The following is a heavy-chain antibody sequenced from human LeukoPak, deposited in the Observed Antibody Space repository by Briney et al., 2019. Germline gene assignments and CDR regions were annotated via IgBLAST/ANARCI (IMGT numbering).Heavy chain of an antibody. CDR3: ARDDCSGGSCYLGFDP. Sequence: GGSLRLSCAASGFTFSSYGMHWVRQAPGKGLEWVAVIWYDGSNKYYADSVKGRFTISRDNSKNTLYLQMNSLRAEDTAVYYCARDDCSGGSCYLGFDPWGQGTLVAVSS. CDR1: GFTFSSYG. CDR2: IWYDGSNK. V-gene: IGHV3-33*01. J-gene: IGHJ5*02. D-gene: IGHD2-15*01.